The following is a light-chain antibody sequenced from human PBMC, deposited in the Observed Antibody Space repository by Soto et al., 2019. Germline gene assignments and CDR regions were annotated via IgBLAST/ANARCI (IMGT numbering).Light chain of an antibody. CDR1: SSDVGGYNY. J-gene: IGLJ1*01. V-gene: IGLV2-14*01. Sequence: QSALTQPASVSGSPGQSITISCTGTSSDVGGYNYVSWYQQQSGKAPKLIIYEGISRASGVSNRFSGSKSGNTASLTISGLQAEDEADYSCSSFTTSSLYVFGTGTKVTVL. CDR2: EGI. CDR3: SSFTTSSLYV.